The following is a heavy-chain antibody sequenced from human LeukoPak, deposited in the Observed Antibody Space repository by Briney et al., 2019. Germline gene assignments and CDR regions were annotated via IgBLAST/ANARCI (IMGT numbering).Heavy chain of an antibody. Sequence: PGGSLRLSCVASGFTFSDYHINWIRQSPGKGLEWIGHINHNGKTNYNPSLKSRVTISVDTSKNQFSLTLTSVTAADTAVYFCARGWGGFDSWGQGTLVTVSS. V-gene: IGHV4-34*01. J-gene: IGHJ5*01. CDR2: INHNGKT. CDR3: ARGWGGFDS. D-gene: IGHD3-16*01. CDR1: GFTFSDYH.